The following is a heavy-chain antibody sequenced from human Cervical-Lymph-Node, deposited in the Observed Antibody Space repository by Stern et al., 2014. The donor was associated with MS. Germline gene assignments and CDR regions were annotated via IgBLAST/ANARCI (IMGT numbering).Heavy chain of an antibody. CDR1: GLTFSGYA. CDR2: ISSDGSKK. J-gene: IGHJ4*02. Sequence: VQLVESGGGVVQPGRSLRLSCAASGLTFSGYAMHWVRQAPGKGLAWVAAISSDGSKKYHADFAKGRFTISRDNSENTLYLEMNSLRAEDTAVYYCARTGNLRTLEWINDNEDYWGQGTLVTVSS. V-gene: IGHV3-30-3*01. D-gene: IGHD3-3*01. CDR3: ARTGNLRTLEWINDNEDY.